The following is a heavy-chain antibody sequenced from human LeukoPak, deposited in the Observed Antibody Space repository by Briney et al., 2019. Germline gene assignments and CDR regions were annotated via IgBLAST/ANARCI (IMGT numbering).Heavy chain of an antibody. CDR2: FDPEDGET. V-gene: IGHV1-24*01. CDR3: ATDRSGGYDLFDY. J-gene: IGHJ4*02. CDR1: GYTFTSYD. Sequence: ASVKVSCKASGYTFTSYDINWVRQATGQGLEWMGGFDPEDGETIYAQKFQGRVTMTEDTSTDTAYMELSSLRSEDTAVYYCATDRSGGYDLFDYWGQGTLVTVSS. D-gene: IGHD5-12*01.